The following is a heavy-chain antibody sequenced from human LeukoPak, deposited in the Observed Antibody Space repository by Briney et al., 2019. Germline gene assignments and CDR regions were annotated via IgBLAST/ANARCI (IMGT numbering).Heavy chain of an antibody. V-gene: IGHV4-30-4*01. CDR1: GGSIRSDDYY. CDR3: ARIDYADYVFGGMDV. CDR2: IFYSRIA. J-gene: IGHJ6*04. Sequence: SETLSLTCTVSGGSIRSDDYYWNWIPQPPGKDLEWIGYIFYSRIAYYNPSLKSRVTISVDTSKNQFSLKLTSVTAAATAVYYCARIDYADYVFGGMDVWGKGTTVTVSS. D-gene: IGHD4-17*01.